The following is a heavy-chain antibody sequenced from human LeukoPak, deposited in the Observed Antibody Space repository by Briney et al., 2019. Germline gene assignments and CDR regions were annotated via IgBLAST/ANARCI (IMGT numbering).Heavy chain of an antibody. CDR3: AGMVRGVNWFDP. CDR2: INHSGST. D-gene: IGHD3-10*01. Sequence: SETLSLTCTVSGGSISSYYWSWIRQPPGKGLEWIGEINHSGSTNYNPSLKSRVTISVDTSKNQFSLKLSSVTAADTAVYYCAGMVRGVNWFDPWGQGTLVTVSS. V-gene: IGHV4-34*01. CDR1: GGSISSYY. J-gene: IGHJ5*02.